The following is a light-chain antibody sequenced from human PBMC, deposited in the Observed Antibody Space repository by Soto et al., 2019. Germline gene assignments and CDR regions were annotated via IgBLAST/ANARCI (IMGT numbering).Light chain of an antibody. CDR2: DVS. CDR1: SSDVGGYNY. J-gene: IGLJ2*01. Sequence: QSALTQPRSVSGSPGQSVTISCTGTSSDVGGYNYVSWYQHHPGKAPTPVIYDVSKRPSGVPDLFSGSKSGNTASLTISGLQAEDEADYYCCSYAGISSVIFGGGTKLTVL. V-gene: IGLV2-11*01. CDR3: CSYAGISSVI.